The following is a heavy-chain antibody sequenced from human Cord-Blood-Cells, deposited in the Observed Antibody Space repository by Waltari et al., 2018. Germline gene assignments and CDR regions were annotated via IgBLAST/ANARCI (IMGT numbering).Heavy chain of an antibody. CDR2: INPNSGGT. Sequence: QVQLVQSGAEVKKPGASVKVSCKASGYTFTGYYMHWVRQAPGQGLEWMGRINPNSGGTNYAQKFQGRVTMTRDTSISTAYMELSRLGSDDTAVYYWARVKANWGPYFDYWGQGTLVTVSS. J-gene: IGHJ4*02. D-gene: IGHD7-27*01. V-gene: IGHV1-2*06. CDR1: GYTFTGYY. CDR3: ARVKANWGPYFDY.